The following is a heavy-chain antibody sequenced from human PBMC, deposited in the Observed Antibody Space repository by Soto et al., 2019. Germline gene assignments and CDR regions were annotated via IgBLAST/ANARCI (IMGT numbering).Heavy chain of an antibody. V-gene: IGHV1-18*01. CDR3: ARGQQGYSSSWQIIDY. Sequence: QVQLVQSGAEVKNPGASVKVSCKASGYTFTNYGINWVRQAPGQGLEWMGWIRAYNGNTNYVQKIQDRVTMTTDTSTSTAYMELRSLRSDDTAVYYCARGQQGYSSSWQIIDYWGQGTLVTVSS. CDR1: GYTFTNYG. J-gene: IGHJ4*02. CDR2: IRAYNGNT. D-gene: IGHD6-13*01.